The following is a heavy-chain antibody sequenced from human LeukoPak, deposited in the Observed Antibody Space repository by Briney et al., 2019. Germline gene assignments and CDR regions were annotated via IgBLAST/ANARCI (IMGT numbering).Heavy chain of an antibody. CDR3: ASGPYGGEEFDY. D-gene: IGHD4-23*01. CDR2: IYSGGST. V-gene: IGHV3-53*01. J-gene: IGHJ4*02. CDR1: GFTVSSNY. Sequence: GGSLRLSCAASGFTVSSNYMSWVRQAPGKGLEWVSVIYSGGSTYYADSVKGRFTISRDSSKNTLYLQMNSLRAEDTAVYYCASGPYGGEEFDYWGQGTLVTVSS.